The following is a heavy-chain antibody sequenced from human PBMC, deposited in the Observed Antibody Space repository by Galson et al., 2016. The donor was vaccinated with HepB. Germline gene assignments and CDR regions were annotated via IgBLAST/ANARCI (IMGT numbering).Heavy chain of an antibody. CDR3: ARDTWLVRGQKAFEI. Sequence: SLSPTCAVSGASLSSAGYYWTWIRQPAGKGLEWIGRVYTSGTTDYNPPPNSRVTIALDMSKNQFFLTLDSVTAADTAVYYCARDTWLVRGQKAFEIWGRGTMVTVSS. CDR2: VYTSGTT. D-gene: IGHD6-19*01. V-gene: IGHV4-61*02. CDR1: GASLSSAGYY. J-gene: IGHJ3*02.